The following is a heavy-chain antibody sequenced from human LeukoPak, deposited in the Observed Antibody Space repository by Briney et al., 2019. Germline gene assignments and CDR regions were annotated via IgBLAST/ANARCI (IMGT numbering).Heavy chain of an antibody. V-gene: IGHV3-30*02. CDR2: IRYDGSNK. Sequence: GGSLRLSCVASGFTFSSYWMTWVRQAPGKGLEWVAFIRYDGSNKYYADSVKGRFTISRDNSKNTLYLQMNSLRAEDTAVYYCARNRNYYDSSGPVDYWGQGTLVTVSS. CDR1: GFTFSSYW. D-gene: IGHD3-22*01. J-gene: IGHJ4*02. CDR3: ARNRNYYDSSGPVDY.